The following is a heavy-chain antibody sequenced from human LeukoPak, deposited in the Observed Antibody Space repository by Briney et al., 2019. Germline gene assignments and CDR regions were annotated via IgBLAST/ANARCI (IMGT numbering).Heavy chain of an antibody. V-gene: IGHV3-48*03. J-gene: IGHJ5*02. D-gene: IGHD2-8*01. CDR2: INSADNVE. CDR3: ARDTVNGPFVISLDL. CDR1: GFSLRSSE. Sequence: GGSLRLSCAASGFSLRSSEMNWVRQAPGKGPEWVAHINSADNVEYYTDSVRGRFTMSRDNAKDLLYLQMNSLRDEDTAVYYCARDTVNGPFVISLDLWGQEVVVTVSS.